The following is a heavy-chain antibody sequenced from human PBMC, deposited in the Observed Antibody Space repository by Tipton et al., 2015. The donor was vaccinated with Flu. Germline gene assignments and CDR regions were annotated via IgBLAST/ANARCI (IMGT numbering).Heavy chain of an antibody. J-gene: IGHJ2*01. D-gene: IGHD3-3*01. Sequence: TLSLTCTVSGGSISSYYWSWIRQPPGKGLEWIGYIYYSGSTNYNPSLKSRVTISVDTSKNQFSLKLSSVTAADTAVYYCARHEPYYDSWSGSRYFDLWGRGTLVTVSS. CDR1: GGSISSYY. CDR3: ARHEPYYDSWSGSRYFDL. CDR2: IYYSGST. V-gene: IGHV4-59*08.